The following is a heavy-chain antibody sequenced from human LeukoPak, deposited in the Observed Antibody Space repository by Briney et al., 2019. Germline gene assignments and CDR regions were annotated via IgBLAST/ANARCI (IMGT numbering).Heavy chain of an antibody. D-gene: IGHD5-18*01. V-gene: IGHV3-21*01. Sequence: GGSLRLSCAASGFTFSGFTMNRVRQAPGKGLEWVSSVSASGDHKNYADSVKGRFTISRDNAQDSLYLQMNSLRAEDTAVYYCAKANTYGYQPDYWGQGTLVTVSS. CDR1: GFTFSGFT. CDR3: AKANTYGYQPDY. CDR2: VSASGDHK. J-gene: IGHJ4*02.